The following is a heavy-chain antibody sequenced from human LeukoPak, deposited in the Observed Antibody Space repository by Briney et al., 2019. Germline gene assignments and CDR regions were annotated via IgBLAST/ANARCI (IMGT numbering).Heavy chain of an antibody. D-gene: IGHD5-12*01. CDR1: GDSMGSVGTS. V-gene: IGHV4-30-2*01. J-gene: IGHJ3*02. CDR3: ARGYDRTAFDI. Sequence: SDSLSLTCAVSGDSMGSVGTSWSWIRQPPGKGLEWIGYIYHSGSTYYNPSLKSRVTISVDRSKNQFSLKLSSVTAADTAVYYCARGYDRTAFDIWGQGTMVTVSS. CDR2: IYHSGST.